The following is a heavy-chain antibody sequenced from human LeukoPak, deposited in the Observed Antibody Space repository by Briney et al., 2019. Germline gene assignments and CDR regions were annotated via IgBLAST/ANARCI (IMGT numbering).Heavy chain of an antibody. V-gene: IGHV3-23*01. D-gene: IGHD2-15*01. CDR3: AKDKYCSGGSCYSCDY. J-gene: IGHJ4*02. Sequence: GGSLRLSCAASGFTFSSYAMSWVRQAPGNGLEWVSAISGSGGSTYYADSVKGRFTISRDNSKNTLYLQMNSLRAEDTAVYYCAKDKYCSGGSCYSCDYWGQGTLVTVSS. CDR1: GFTFSSYA. CDR2: ISGSGGST.